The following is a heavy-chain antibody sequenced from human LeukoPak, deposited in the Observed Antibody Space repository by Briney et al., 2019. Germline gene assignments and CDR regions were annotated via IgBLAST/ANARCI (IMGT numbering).Heavy chain of an antibody. J-gene: IGHJ3*02. CDR1: GFTFSSYW. CDR2: IKQDGSEK. CDR3: ARNTNDFWSEGAFDI. Sequence: PGGSLRLSCAASGFTFSSYWMSWVRQAPGKGLEWVANIKQDGSEKYYVDSVKGRFTISRDNAKNSLYLQMNSLRAEDTAVYYCARNTNDFWSEGAFDIWGQGTMVTVSS. D-gene: IGHD3-3*01. V-gene: IGHV3-7*01.